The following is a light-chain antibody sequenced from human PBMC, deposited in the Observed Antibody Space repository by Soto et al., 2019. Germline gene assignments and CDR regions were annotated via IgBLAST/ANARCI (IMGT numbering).Light chain of an antibody. CDR3: QQYNSWPIT. CDR2: RAS. Sequence: VTQSPDTLSVSPGERVTLSCRASQSVRDNLACYQQKPGQCPRLLVYRASTRTLGIPARFSGSESGTEFTLTISSLQSEDFAVYYCQQYNSWPITFGQGTRLAI. CDR1: QSVRDN. V-gene: IGKV3-15*01. J-gene: IGKJ5*01.